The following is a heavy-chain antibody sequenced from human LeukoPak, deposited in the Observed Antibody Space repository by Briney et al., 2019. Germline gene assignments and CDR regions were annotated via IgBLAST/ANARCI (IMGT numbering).Heavy chain of an antibody. D-gene: IGHD2-15*01. CDR1: GYTFTSYG. V-gene: IGHV1-18*01. CDR2: ISAYNGNT. J-gene: IGHJ5*02. Sequence: ASVKVSCKAFGYTFTSYGISWVRQAPGQGLEWMGWISAYNGNTNYAQKLQGRVTMTTDTSTSTAYMELRSLRSDDTAVYYCARSPGYCSGGSCYLLGGWFDPWGQGTLVTVSS. CDR3: ARSPGYCSGGSCYLLGGWFDP.